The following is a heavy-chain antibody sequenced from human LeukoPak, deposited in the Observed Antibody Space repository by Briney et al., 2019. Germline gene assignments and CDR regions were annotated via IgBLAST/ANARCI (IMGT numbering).Heavy chain of an antibody. CDR1: GYSFTSYW. CDR3: ARHSGTIFGVVPFDP. V-gene: IGHV5-51*01. Sequence: GESPKISCKGSGYSFTSYWIGWVRRMPGKGLEWMGIIYPGDSDTRYSPSFQGQVTISADKSISTAYLQWSSLKASDTAMYYCARHSGTIFGVVPFDPWGQGTLVTVSS. CDR2: IYPGDSDT. D-gene: IGHD3-3*01. J-gene: IGHJ5*02.